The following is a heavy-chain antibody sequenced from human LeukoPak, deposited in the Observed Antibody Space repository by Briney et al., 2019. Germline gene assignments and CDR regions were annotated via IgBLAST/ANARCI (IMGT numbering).Heavy chain of an antibody. Sequence: PSETLSLTCTVSGGSISSSSYYWGWIRQPPGKGLEWIGSIYYSGSTYYNPSLKSRVTISVDTSKNQFSLKLSSVTAADTAVYYCARRGSSGWWLGDAFDIWGQGTMVTVSS. V-gene: IGHV4-39*07. CDR2: IYYSGST. CDR3: ARRGSSGWWLGDAFDI. D-gene: IGHD6-19*01. CDR1: GGSISSSSYY. J-gene: IGHJ3*02.